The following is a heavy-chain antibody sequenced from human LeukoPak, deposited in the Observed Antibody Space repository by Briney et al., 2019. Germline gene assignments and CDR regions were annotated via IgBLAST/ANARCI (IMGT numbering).Heavy chain of an antibody. D-gene: IGHD6-13*01. V-gene: IGHV3-13*04. Sequence: GGSLRLSCAASGFTFSSYDMHWVRQATGKGLEWVSAIGTAGDTYYPGSVKGRFTVSRDNAKNSLSLELNSLRVDDTAIYYCARVGSTAEAGTPDYWGQGTLVTVSS. CDR1: GFTFSSYD. CDR3: ARVGSTAEAGTPDY. CDR2: IGTAGDT. J-gene: IGHJ4*02.